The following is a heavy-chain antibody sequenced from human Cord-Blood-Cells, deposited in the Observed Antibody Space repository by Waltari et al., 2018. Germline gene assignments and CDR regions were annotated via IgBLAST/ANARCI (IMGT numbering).Heavy chain of an antibody. D-gene: IGHD6-13*01. V-gene: IGHV4-38-2*01. J-gene: IGHJ1*01. CDR2: IYHSGST. Sequence: QVQLQESCPGLVKPSETLSLTCAVSGYSISSGYYWGWIRQPPGKGLEWIGSIYHSGSTCYSPALKSRVTISVDTSKNQFSRKLSSVTAADTAVYYCARKGAAAGTEYFQHWGQGTLVTVSS. CDR1: GYSISSGYY. CDR3: ARKGAAAGTEYFQH.